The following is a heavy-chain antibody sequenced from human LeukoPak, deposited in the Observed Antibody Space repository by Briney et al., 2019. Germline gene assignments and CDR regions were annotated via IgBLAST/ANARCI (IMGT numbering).Heavy chain of an antibody. CDR1: GGSISTSNYY. CDR2: IFYSGST. CDR3: ARTVVTYLYYYYMDV. D-gene: IGHD4-23*01. J-gene: IGHJ6*03. V-gene: IGHV4-39*01. Sequence: SETLSLTCTVSGGSISTSNYYWGWIRQPAGKGLEWIGNIFYSGSTYYSPSLKSRVTISLDTSRNQFSLKLNSVTAADTAVYYCARTVVTYLYYYYMDVWGKGTTVTISS.